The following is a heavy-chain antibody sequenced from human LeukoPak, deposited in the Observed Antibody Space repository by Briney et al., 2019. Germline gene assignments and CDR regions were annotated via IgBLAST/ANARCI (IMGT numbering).Heavy chain of an antibody. V-gene: IGHV5-10-1*01. CDR1: GFSFTTHW. D-gene: IGHD2-15*01. CDR3: ASTQTYCRGGSYPPN. J-gene: IGHJ4*02. CDR2: IDPSDSYA. Sequence: RGESLKISCKASGFSFTTHWINWVRQMPGKGLEWMGRIDPSDSYATYSPSFQGRVTLSTDKSINTAYLQWSSLKASDTAMYYCASTQTYCRGGSYPPNWGQGTQVTVSS.